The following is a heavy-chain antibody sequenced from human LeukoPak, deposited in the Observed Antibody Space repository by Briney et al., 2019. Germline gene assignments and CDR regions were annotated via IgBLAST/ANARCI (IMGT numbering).Heavy chain of an antibody. CDR1: GFTFSSYG. CDR3: AKDSGYGDYGIDY. D-gene: IGHD4-17*01. Sequence: PGGSLRLSCAASGFTFSSYGMHWVRQAPGKGLEWVAVISYDGSNKYYADSVKGRFTISRDNSKNTLYLQMNSLRAEDTAVYYCAKDSGYGDYGIDYWGQGTLVTVSS. J-gene: IGHJ4*02. V-gene: IGHV3-30*18. CDR2: ISYDGSNK.